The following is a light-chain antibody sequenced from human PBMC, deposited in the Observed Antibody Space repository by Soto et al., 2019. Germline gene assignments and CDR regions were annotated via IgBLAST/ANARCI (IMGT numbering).Light chain of an antibody. J-gene: IGLJ1*01. CDR3: FSYPRSGTLI. CDR2: DVS. V-gene: IGLV2-14*01. Sequence: QSALTQPASVSGSPGQSITISCVGTSGDIGDYNYVSWYQQHPGKVPKVRIYDVSNRPSGVSYRFSGTKSGNTASLTVSGLQAEGEADYYRFSYPRSGTLIFGTGTKVTVL. CDR1: SGDIGDYNY.